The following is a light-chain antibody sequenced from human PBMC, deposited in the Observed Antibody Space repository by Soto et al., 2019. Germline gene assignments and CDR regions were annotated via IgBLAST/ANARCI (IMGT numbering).Light chain of an antibody. V-gene: IGLV1-51*01. CDR3: ETWDYSLSGVV. Sequence: QSVLTQPPSVSAAPGQKVTISWSGGSSNIGGNPVSWYQHLPGKAPKLLIYDNDKRPSGIPDRFSGSKSATSATLGITGLQTADEADYYCETWDYSLSGVVFGGGTNLTVL. CDR2: DND. CDR1: SSNIGGNP. J-gene: IGLJ2*01.